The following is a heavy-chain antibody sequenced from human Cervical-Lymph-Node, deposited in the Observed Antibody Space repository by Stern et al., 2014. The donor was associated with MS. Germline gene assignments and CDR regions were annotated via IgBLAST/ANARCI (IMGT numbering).Heavy chain of an antibody. CDR3: AREHNWNYFDL. CDR2: IYHGGRS. J-gene: IGHJ4*02. CDR1: GGSITSNGDS. Sequence: QVQLVESGSGLVKPSQTLSLTCLVSGGSITSNGDSWSWIRQPPGKGLEWIGSIYHGGRSYCNPSLRSRLSMSVDQSKNQFSLRLTSVTAADTAVYFCAREHNWNYFDLWGQGTLVSVSP. D-gene: IGHD1-1*01. V-gene: IGHV4-30-2*01.